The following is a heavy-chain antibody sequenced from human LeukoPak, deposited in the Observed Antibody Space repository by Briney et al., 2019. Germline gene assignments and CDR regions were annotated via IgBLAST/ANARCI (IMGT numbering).Heavy chain of an antibody. CDR2: INHSGST. Sequence: PSETLSLTCAVYGGSFSGYYWRWIRQPPGKGLEWIGEINHSGSTNYNPSLKSRVTISVDTSKNQFSLKLSSVTAADTAVYYCARDYGDYYYYYMDVWGKGTTVTVSS. J-gene: IGHJ6*03. V-gene: IGHV4-34*01. CDR3: ARDYGDYYYYYMDV. D-gene: IGHD4-17*01. CDR1: GGSFSGYY.